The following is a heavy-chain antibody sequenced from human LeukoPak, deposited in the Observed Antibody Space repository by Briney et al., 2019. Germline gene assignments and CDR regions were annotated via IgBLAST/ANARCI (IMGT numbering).Heavy chain of an antibody. J-gene: IGHJ4*02. V-gene: IGHV3-7*01. CDR3: ARAAGGPFDY. CDR1: GFTSSSYW. Sequence: GGSLRLSCAASGFTSSSYWMSWVRQAPGKGLEWVANIKQDGSEKYYVDSVKGRFTISRDNAKNSLYLQMNSLRAEDTAVYYCARAAGGPFDYWGQGTLVTVSS. CDR2: IKQDGSEK. D-gene: IGHD2-15*01.